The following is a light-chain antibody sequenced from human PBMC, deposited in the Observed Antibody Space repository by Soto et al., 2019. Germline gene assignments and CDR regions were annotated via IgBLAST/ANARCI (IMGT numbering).Light chain of an antibody. CDR2: DSS. J-gene: IGKJ1*01. Sequence: EIVLTQSPATLSLSPGERATLSCRASQSVSSYLAWYQQKPGQAPRLLIYDSSNRGTGIPARFSGSGSGTDLNLNISNLEPEDFAVYYCQQRSNWPPWTFGQGTKVEIK. CDR1: QSVSSY. CDR3: QQRSNWPPWT. V-gene: IGKV3-11*01.